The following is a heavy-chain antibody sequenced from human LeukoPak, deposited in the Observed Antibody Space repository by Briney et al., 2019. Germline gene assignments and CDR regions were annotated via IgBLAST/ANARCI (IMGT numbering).Heavy chain of an antibody. J-gene: IGHJ5*02. Sequence: GGSLTLSCAASGCTFSSYARSWVRQAPGKGLEWVGAISGSGGSTYYADSVKGPFTISRDNSKNTLYLQMHSLRAEDTAVYYCAKGTYGSGRTRAWFDPWGQGTLVTVSS. V-gene: IGHV3-23*01. CDR1: GCTFSSYA. D-gene: IGHD3-10*01. CDR2: ISGSGGST. CDR3: AKGTYGSGRTRAWFDP.